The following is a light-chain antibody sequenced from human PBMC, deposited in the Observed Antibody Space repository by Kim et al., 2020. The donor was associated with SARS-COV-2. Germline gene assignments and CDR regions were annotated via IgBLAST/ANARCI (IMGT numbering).Light chain of an antibody. CDR1: QSISAW. V-gene: IGKV1-5*03. J-gene: IGKJ1*01. Sequence: DIQMTQSPSSLSASVGDRVTITCRARQSISAWLAWYQQKPGKAPKLLIYQASTLQSGVPSRFSGSGSGTEFTLTISSLQPDDFATYYCQQYNYYPWTFGQGTKVDIK. CDR2: QAS. CDR3: QQYNYYPWT.